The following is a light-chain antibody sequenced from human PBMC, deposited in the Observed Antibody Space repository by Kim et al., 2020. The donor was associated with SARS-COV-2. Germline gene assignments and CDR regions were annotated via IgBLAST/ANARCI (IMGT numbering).Light chain of an antibody. CDR3: QRTYGT. V-gene: IGKV1-39*01. J-gene: IGKJ5*01. CDR1: QNTGNY. Sequence: DIQMTQSPSSLSASVGDKVTITCRASQNTGNYLNWYQHKPGKAPRLLIYGASSLQTGVPSRFSGSGSGTDFSLTISSLQREDFATYYCQRTYGTFGQGTRLEIK. CDR2: GAS.